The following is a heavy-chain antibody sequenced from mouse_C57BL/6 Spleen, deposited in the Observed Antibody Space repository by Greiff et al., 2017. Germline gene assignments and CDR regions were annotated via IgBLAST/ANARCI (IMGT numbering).Heavy chain of an antibody. Sequence: VQLQQSGPELVKPGASVKIPCKASGYTFTDYYMDWVKQSPGKCLEWIGDIYPNNGGTIYNQKFKGKATLTVDKSSSTAYMELRSLTSEDTAVYYGARKEFSSGTLGDDWGQGTTLTVSS. V-gene: IGHV1-18*01. CDR3: ARKEFSSGTLGDD. CDR1: GYTFTDYY. CDR2: IYPNNGGT. J-gene: IGHJ2*01. D-gene: IGHD4-1*01.